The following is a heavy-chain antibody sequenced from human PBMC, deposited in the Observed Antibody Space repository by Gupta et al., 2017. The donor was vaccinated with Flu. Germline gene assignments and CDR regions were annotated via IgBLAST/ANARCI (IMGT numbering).Heavy chain of an antibody. CDR1: GFTFTSYA. V-gene: IGHV3-23*01. Sequence: EVQLLESGGDLVQPGGSLRLSCAACGFTFTSYAMNWVRQAPGKGLEWVSSISGSGGDTYYADSVKGRFTISRDNPKNTLYLQMNSLGVEDTAVYYCAKERVGAADVKYFDYWGQGTLVTVSS. CDR3: AKERVGAADVKYFDY. D-gene: IGHD1-26*01. J-gene: IGHJ4*02. CDR2: ISGSGGDT.